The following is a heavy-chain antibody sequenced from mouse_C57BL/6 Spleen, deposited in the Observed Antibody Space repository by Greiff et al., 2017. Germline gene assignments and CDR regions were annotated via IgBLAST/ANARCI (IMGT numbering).Heavy chain of an antibody. CDR2: IFPRSGNT. Sequence: QVQLQQSGAELARPGASVKLSCKASGYTFTSYGISWVKQRTGQGLEWIGEIFPRSGNTYYNEKFKGKATLTADKSSSTAYMELRSLTSEDSAVYFCARVGITTVGWYFDVWGTGTTVTVSS. V-gene: IGHV1-81*01. D-gene: IGHD1-1*01. CDR1: GYTFTSYG. J-gene: IGHJ1*03. CDR3: ARVGITTVGWYFDV.